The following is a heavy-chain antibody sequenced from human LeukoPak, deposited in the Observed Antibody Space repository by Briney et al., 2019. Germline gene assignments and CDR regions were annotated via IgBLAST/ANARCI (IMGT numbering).Heavy chain of an antibody. V-gene: IGHV3-33*01. J-gene: IGHJ4*02. CDR1: GFIFSSYG. CDR3: ATSSPRNYFDH. CDR2: IWYDGSQR. Sequence: GGSLRLSCVASGFIFSSYGLHWVRQSPGRGLEWVAVIWYDGSQRYYADSVKGRFTISRDDSQNTIYLQMDSLRAEDTAVYYCATSSPRNYFDHWGQGTLVTVSS. D-gene: IGHD1-14*01.